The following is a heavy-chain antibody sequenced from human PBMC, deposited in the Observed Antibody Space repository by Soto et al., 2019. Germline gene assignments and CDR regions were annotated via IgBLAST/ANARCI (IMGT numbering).Heavy chain of an antibody. V-gene: IGHV1-18*01. CDR2: ISGRSGNS. J-gene: IGHJ6*02. CDR3: ARGYDSSAYFYPLGDGMDV. CDR1: GYSFTNQA. Sequence: ASVKVSCRTSGYSFTNQAINWVRQAPGQGLEWVGWISGRSGNSNSAETVRGRVTMTTDTSTATAYLELRALTTDDTAVYYCARGYDSSAYFYPLGDGMDVWGQGTTVTVSS. D-gene: IGHD6-19*01.